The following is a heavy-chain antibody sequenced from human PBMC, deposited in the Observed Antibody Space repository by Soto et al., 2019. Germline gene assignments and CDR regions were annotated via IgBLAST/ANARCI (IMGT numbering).Heavy chain of an antibody. J-gene: IGHJ4*02. CDR2: INHSGST. CDR1: GGSFSGYY. D-gene: IGHD6-19*01. CDR3: ARGPAAVAGMGLDD. V-gene: IGHV4-34*01. Sequence: SETLSLTCAVYGGSFSGYYWSWIRQPPGKGLEWIGEINHSGSTNYNPSLKSRVTISVDTSKNQFSLKLSSVTAADTAVYYCARGPAAVAGMGLDDWGQGTLVT.